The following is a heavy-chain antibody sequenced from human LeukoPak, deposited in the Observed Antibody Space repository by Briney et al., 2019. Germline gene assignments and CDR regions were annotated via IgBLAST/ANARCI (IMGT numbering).Heavy chain of an antibody. CDR3: ARVARTVYSSSWYLAY. V-gene: IGHV1-2*02. CDR2: INPNSGGT. CDR1: GGAFSSYA. Sequence: GASVKVSCKASGGAFSSYAISWVRQAPGQGLERMGWINPNSGGTNYAQKFQGRVTMTRDTSISTAYMELRRLRSDDTAAYYCARVARTVYSSSWYLAYWGQGTLVTVSS. J-gene: IGHJ4*02. D-gene: IGHD6-13*01.